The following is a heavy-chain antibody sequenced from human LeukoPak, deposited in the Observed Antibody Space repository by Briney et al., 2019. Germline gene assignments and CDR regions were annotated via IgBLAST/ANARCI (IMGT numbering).Heavy chain of an antibody. CDR3: ARVQTLYSQRRHFDY. D-gene: IGHD4-11*01. V-gene: IGHV4-39*01. J-gene: IGHJ4*02. CDR2: IYYSGST. Sequence: SETLSLTCTVSGGSISSSSYYWGWIRQPPGKGLEWIGSIYYSGSTYYNPSLKSRVTISVDTSKNQFSLKLSSVTAADTAVYYCARVQTLYSQRRHFDYWGQGTLVTVSS. CDR1: GGSISSSSYY.